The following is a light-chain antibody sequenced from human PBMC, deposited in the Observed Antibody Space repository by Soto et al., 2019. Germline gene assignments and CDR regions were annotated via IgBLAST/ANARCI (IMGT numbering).Light chain of an antibody. CDR3: LQYGSSPFT. CDR2: GAS. J-gene: IGKJ3*01. Sequence: EIVLTQSPGTLSLSPGERATLSCRASQSVWSSYLAWYQQKPGQTPRLLIYGASSRATGIPDRFSGSGSGTDFTLTISRLEPEDFAVYYCLQYGSSPFTFGPGTKV. CDR1: QSVWSSY. V-gene: IGKV3-20*01.